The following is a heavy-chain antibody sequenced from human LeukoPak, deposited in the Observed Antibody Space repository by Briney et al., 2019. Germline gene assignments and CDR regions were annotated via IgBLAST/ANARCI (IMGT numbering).Heavy chain of an antibody. J-gene: IGHJ4*02. CDR3: ARIDAVAATPTSFDY. CDR1: GGSISYYY. V-gene: IGHV4-59*01. CDR2: IYYSGTT. D-gene: IGHD6-19*01. Sequence: SETLSLTCTVSGGSISYYYWSWIRQSPGKGLEWIGYIYYSGTTNYNPSLKSRVTISVDTSKNQFSLQLRSVTAADTAVYYCARIDAVAATPTSFDYWGQGTLVTVSS.